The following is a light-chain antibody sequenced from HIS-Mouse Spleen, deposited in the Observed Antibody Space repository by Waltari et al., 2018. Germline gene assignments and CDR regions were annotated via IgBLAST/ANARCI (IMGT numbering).Light chain of an antibody. Sequence: SYVLTQPPSVSVAPGKTARLTCGGNNIGSKSVHWYQQKRGQAPVLGGYDDSDRPAWIPERFSGSNSGNTATLTISRVEAGDEADYYCQVWDSSSDHVVFGGGTKLTVL. J-gene: IGLJ2*01. CDR2: DDS. CDR3: QVWDSSSDHVV. V-gene: IGLV3-21*03. CDR1: NIGSKS.